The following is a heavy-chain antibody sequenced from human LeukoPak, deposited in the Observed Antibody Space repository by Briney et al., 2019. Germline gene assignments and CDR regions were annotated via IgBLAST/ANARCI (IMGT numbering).Heavy chain of an antibody. D-gene: IGHD5-12*01. V-gene: IGHV3-48*01. J-gene: IGHJ4*02. CDR3: ARDLVHSGYDDY. CDR1: GFTFSTYT. Sequence: PGGSLRLSCAASGFTFSTYTMNWVRQAPGKGLEWVSSISSSSSTIYYADSVKGRFTISRDNAKNSLYLQMNSLRAEDTAVYYCARDLVHSGYDDYWGQGTLVTVSS. CDR2: ISSSSSTI.